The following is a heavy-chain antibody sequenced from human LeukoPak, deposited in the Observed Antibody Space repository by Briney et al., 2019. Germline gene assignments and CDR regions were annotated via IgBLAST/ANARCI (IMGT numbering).Heavy chain of an antibody. D-gene: IGHD3-16*01. CDR3: ARGRRGSYYDY. Sequence: ASVKVSCKASGYTFTCYALHWVRQAPGQRLEWMGWINAGNGNTKYSQEFQGRVTITRDTSASTAYMELSSLRSEDMAVYYCARGRRGSYYDYWGQGTLVTVSS. J-gene: IGHJ4*02. V-gene: IGHV1-3*03. CDR2: INAGNGNT. CDR1: GYTFTCYA.